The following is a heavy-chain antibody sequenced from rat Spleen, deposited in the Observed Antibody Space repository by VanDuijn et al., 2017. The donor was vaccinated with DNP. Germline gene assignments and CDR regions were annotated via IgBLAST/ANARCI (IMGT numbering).Heavy chain of an antibody. J-gene: IGHJ1*01. CDR1: GFTFSTAW. CDR3: AYYYSSYIYWYFDF. Sequence: EVQVLESRGGLVQPGNSLKLSCATSGFTFSTAWMYWYRQFPEKRLEWVARIKAKSNNYATDYTESVKGRFTISRDDSKSSIYLQMNNLKEEDTAIYYCAYYYSSYIYWYFDFWGPGTMVTVSS. V-gene: IGHV6-6*01. CDR2: IKAKSNNYAT. D-gene: IGHD1-2*01.